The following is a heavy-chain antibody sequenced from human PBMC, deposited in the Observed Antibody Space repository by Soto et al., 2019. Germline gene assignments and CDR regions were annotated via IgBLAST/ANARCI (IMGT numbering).Heavy chain of an antibody. CDR2: ITGYNGNT. CDR3: ARLFCSSTSCRWFDP. Sequence: QVLLVQSGAEVKKPGASVKVSCKASGYTLTTNGLAWVRQAPGQGLEWMGWITGYNGNTNYAQKFHGRLTMTTDTSTNTASLELRSLRSDDTAVYYCARLFCSSTSCRWFDPWGQGTLVTVSS. D-gene: IGHD2-2*01. V-gene: IGHV1-18*04. CDR1: GYTLTTNG. J-gene: IGHJ5*02.